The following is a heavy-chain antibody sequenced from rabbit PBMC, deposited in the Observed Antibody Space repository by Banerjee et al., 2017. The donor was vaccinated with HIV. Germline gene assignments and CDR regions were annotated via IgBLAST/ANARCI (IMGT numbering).Heavy chain of an antibody. V-gene: IGHV1S43*01. D-gene: IGHD1-1*01. CDR2: IYTTSDTT. CDR3: ARGGTSSSHSPFNL. Sequence: QQQLEESGGGLVKPGGTLTLTCKASGFSFSSTYYMCWVRQAPGKGLELIACIYTTSDTTWYASWVNGRFTISRSTSLNTVDLKMTSLTAADTATYFCARGGTSSSHSPFNLRGQGTLVTVS. CDR1: GFSFSSTYY. J-gene: IGHJ4*01.